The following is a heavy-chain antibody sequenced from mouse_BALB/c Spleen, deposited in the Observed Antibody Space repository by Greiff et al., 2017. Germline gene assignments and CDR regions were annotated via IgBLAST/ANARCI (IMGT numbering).Heavy chain of an antibody. J-gene: IGHJ2*01. CDR1: GYAFSSYW. Sequence: VQLQQSGAELVRPGSSVKISCKASGYAFSSYWMNWVKQRPGQGLEWIGQIYPGDGDTIYNGKFKGKATLTADKSSSTAYMQLSSLTSEDSAVYFCAFTTVVATDYFDYWGQGTTLTVAS. CDR3: AFTTVVATDYFDY. V-gene: IGHV1-80*01. D-gene: IGHD1-1*01. CDR2: IYPGDGDT.